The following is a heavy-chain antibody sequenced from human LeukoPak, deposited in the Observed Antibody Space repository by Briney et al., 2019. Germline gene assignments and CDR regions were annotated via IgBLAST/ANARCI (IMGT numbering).Heavy chain of an antibody. CDR2: ISGSGGST. CDR1: GFTFSSYA. J-gene: IGHJ4*02. Sequence: PGGSLRLSCAASGFTFSSYAMSWVRQAPGKGLEWVSGISGSGGSTYYAESVRGRFTISRDNSKNTLYVQMNSLRAEDTAVYYCAKDMIYSSDYFDYWGQGTLVTVSS. CDR3: AKDMIYSSDYFDY. D-gene: IGHD6-19*01. V-gene: IGHV3-23*01.